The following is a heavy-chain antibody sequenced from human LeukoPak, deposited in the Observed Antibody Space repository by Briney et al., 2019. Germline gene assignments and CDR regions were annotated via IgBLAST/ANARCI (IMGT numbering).Heavy chain of an antibody. V-gene: IGHV4-30-2*01. D-gene: IGHD6-6*01. J-gene: IGHJ4*02. Sequence: ASQTLSLTCAVSGGSISSGGYSWSWLRQPPGKGLEWIGYIYHSGSTYYNPSLKSRVTISVDRSKNQFSLKLSSVTAADTAVYYCARVNWQLVLDYWGQGTLVTVSS. CDR3: ARVNWQLVLDY. CDR2: IYHSGST. CDR1: GGSISSGGYS.